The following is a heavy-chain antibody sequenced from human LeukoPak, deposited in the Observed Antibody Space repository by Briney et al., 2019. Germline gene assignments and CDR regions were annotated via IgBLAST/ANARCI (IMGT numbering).Heavy chain of an antibody. J-gene: IGHJ4*02. CDR3: ASALKRGSAGTLIDH. CDR2: MNPNSGNT. CDR1: GYSFTSHD. Sequence: GSVKVSCQASGYSFTSHDINWVRQATGQGLEWMGWMNPNSGNTGYAQKFQDRVTMTRNTSISTAYLELSSLGSEDTAMYYCASALKRGSAGTLIDHWGQGTLVTVSS. V-gene: IGHV1-8*01. D-gene: IGHD6-13*01.